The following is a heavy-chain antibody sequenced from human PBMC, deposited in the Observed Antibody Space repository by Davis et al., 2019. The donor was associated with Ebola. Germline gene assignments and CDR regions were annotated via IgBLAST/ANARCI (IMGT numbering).Heavy chain of an antibody. D-gene: IGHD6-13*01. CDR3: ARKRAPRIATAGTRLNWFDP. V-gene: IGHV1-2*02. CDR2: INPNSGGT. J-gene: IGHJ5*02. Sequence: ASVQVSCKASGYTFTGYYMHWVRQAPRQGLEWMGWINPNSGGTNYAQKFQGRVTMTRDTSISTAYMELSRLRSDDTAVYYCARKRAPRIATAGTRLNWFDPWGQGTLVTVSS. CDR1: GYTFTGYY.